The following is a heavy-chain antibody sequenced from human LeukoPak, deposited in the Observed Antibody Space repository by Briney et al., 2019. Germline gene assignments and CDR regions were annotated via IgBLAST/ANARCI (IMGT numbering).Heavy chain of an antibody. J-gene: IGHJ4*02. CDR2: ISWNSGNI. CDR1: GFTFGDYA. CDR3: AKSPGYSSSWYYFDY. Sequence: GRSLRLSCAASGFTFGDYAMLWVRQAPGKGLEWVSGISWNSGNIGYADSVKGRFTISRDNAKNSLYLQMSSLRAEDTALYYCAKSPGYSSSWYYFDYWGQGTLVTVSS. D-gene: IGHD6-13*01. V-gene: IGHV3-9*01.